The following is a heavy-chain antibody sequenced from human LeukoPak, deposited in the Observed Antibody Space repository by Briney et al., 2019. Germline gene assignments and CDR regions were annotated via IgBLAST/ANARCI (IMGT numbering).Heavy chain of an antibody. V-gene: IGHV4-38-2*01. J-gene: IGHJ4*02. CDR3: ARGRITMVRGVMGQYYFDY. Sequence: SETLSLTCAVSGYSISSGYYWGWIRQPPGKGLEWIGSIYRSGSTYYNPSLKSRVTISVDTSKNQFSLKLSSVTAADTAVYYCARGRITMVRGVMGQYYFDYWGQGTLVTVSS. D-gene: IGHD3-10*01. CDR1: GYSISSGYY. CDR2: IYRSGST.